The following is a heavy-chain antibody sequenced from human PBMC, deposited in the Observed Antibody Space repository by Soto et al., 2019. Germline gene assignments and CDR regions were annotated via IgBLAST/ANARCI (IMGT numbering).Heavy chain of an antibody. CDR1: GGSISSSSYY. CDR3: ATSYCSGGSCSPNWFDP. CDR2: IYYSGST. D-gene: IGHD2-15*01. Sequence: PSETLSLTCTVSGGSISSSSYYWGWIRQPPGKGLEWIGSIYYSGSTYYNPSLKSRVTISVDTSKNQFSLKLSSVTAADTAVYYCATSYCSGGSCSPNWFDPWGQGTLVTVPQ. V-gene: IGHV4-39*01. J-gene: IGHJ5*02.